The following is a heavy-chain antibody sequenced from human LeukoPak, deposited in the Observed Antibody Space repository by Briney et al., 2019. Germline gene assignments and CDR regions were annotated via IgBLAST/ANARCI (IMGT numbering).Heavy chain of an antibody. V-gene: IGHV4-34*01. CDR3: ARAPRITIFGVVRTSSKYFDY. Sequence: SETLSLTCAVYGGSFSGYYWSWIRQPPGKGLEWIGEINHSGSTNYNPSLKSRVTISVDTSKNQFSLKLSSVTAADTAVYYCARAPRITIFGVVRTSSKYFDYWGQGTLVTVSS. CDR1: GGSFSGYY. CDR2: INHSGST. J-gene: IGHJ4*02. D-gene: IGHD3-3*01.